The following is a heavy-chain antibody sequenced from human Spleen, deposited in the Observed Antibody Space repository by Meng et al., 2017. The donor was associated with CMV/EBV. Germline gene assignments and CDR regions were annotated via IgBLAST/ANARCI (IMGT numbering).Heavy chain of an antibody. CDR3: ARSSLITMTVDYYFDY. V-gene: IGHV4-39*01. CDR2: IYYSGST. J-gene: IGHJ4*02. D-gene: IGHD3-22*01. CDR1: GSIRNSRYY. Sequence: GSIRNSRYYWVWIRQPPGKGLEWIGSIYYSGSTYSNPSLKSRVTISVDTSKNQFSLKLSSVTASDTAVYFCARSSLITMTVDYYFDYWGQGTLVTVSS.